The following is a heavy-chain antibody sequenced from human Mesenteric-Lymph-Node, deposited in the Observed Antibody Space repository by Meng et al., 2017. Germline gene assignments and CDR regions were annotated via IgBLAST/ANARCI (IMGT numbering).Heavy chain of an antibody. Sequence: SETLSLTCTVSGGSVSSGSYYWSWIRQPPGKGLEWIGYIYYSGSTNYNPSLKSRVTISVDTSKNQFSLKLNSVTPEDTVVYYCARDVAVAGQPTQIDYWGQGTLVTVSS. CDR1: GGSVSSGSYY. J-gene: IGHJ4*02. CDR2: IYYSGST. V-gene: IGHV4-61*01. CDR3: ARDVAVAGQPTQIDY. D-gene: IGHD6-19*01.